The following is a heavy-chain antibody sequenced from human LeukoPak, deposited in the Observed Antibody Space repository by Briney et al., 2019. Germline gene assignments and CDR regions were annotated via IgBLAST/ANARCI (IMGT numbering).Heavy chain of an antibody. V-gene: IGHV3-64*01. J-gene: IGHJ4*02. CDR2: ISSNGGST. CDR3: ARSKTVVAADFDY. Sequence: GGSLRLSCAASGFTFSSYAMHWVRQAPGKGLEYVAAISSNGGSTYYANSVKGRFTISRDNSKNTLYLQMGSLRDEDMAVYYCARSKTVVAADFDYWGQGTLVTVSS. D-gene: IGHD2-15*01. CDR1: GFTFSSYA.